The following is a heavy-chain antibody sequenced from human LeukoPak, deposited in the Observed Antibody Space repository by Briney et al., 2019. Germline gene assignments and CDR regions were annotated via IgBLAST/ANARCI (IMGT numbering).Heavy chain of an antibody. V-gene: IGHV3-9*01. J-gene: IGHJ4*02. D-gene: IGHD2-2*02. CDR3: AKAGGGCSSTSCYTGSSGYYFDY. CDR1: GFTFDDYA. Sequence: GRSLRLSCAASGFTFDDYAMRWVRQAPGKGLEWVSGISWNSGSIGYADSVKGRFTISRDNAKNSLYLQMNSLRAEDTALYYCAKAGGGCSSTSCYTGSSGYYFDYWGQGTLVTVSS. CDR2: ISWNSGSI.